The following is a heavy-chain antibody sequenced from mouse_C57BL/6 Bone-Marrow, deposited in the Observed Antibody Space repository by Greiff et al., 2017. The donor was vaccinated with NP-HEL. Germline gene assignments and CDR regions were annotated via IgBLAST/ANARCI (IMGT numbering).Heavy chain of an antibody. J-gene: IGHJ3*01. CDR2: IDPNSGGT. CDR3: ARGRVYYNVFAY. D-gene: IGHD1-1*01. V-gene: IGHV1-72*01. CDR1: GYTFTSYW. Sequence: VQLQQSGAELVKPGASVKLSCKASGYTFTSYWLHWVKQRPGRGLEWIGRIDPNSGGTKYNEKFKSKATLTVDKPSSTAYMPLSSLTSEDSAVYDGARGRVYYNVFAYWGQGTLVTVSA.